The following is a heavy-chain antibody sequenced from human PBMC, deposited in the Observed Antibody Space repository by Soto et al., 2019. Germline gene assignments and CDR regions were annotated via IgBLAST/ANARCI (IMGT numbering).Heavy chain of an antibody. Sequence: QVQLQESGPELVKPSQTLSLTCSVSGESISSGGYYWSWIRHHPGKGLEWIGYIYDSESAYYNPSLKSRVTISMDTSKNHFAMRLSSVTAADTAVYYCARASSSSSAADYWGQGTLATVSS. CDR3: ARASSSSSAADY. J-gene: IGHJ4*02. V-gene: IGHV4-31*03. CDR1: GESISSGGYY. D-gene: IGHD6-6*01. CDR2: IYDSESA.